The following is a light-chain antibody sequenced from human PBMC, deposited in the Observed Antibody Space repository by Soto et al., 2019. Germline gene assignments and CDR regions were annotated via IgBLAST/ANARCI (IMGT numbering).Light chain of an antibody. CDR2: EVS. CDR3: LSYAGSTNYV. V-gene: IGLV2-8*01. Sequence: QSALTRPPSASGSPGQSVSISCTGTSRDVGGNNYVSWYQQHPGKAPKLMIYEVSKRPSGVPDRFSGSKSGNTASLTVSGLQAEDEADYFCLSYAGSTNYVFRTGTKVTVL. J-gene: IGLJ1*01. CDR1: SRDVGGNNY.